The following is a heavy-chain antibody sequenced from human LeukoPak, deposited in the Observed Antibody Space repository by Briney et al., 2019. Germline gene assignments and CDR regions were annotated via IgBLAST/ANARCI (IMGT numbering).Heavy chain of an antibody. J-gene: IGHJ5*02. V-gene: IGHV1-2*06. CDR2: INPNSGGT. Sequence: ASVKVSCKASGYTFTCYYMHWVRQAPGQGLEWMGRINPNSGGTNYAQKFQGRATMPRDTSISTAYMELSRLRSDDTAVYYCARVQGGYSSGFSEPFDPWGQGTLVTVSS. D-gene: IGHD6-25*01. CDR3: ARVQGGYSSGFSEPFDP. CDR1: GYTFTCYY.